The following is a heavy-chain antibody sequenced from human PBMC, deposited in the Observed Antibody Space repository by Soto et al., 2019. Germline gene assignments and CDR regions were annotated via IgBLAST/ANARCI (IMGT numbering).Heavy chain of an antibody. CDR2: ISYDGSNK. D-gene: IGHD3-10*01. CDR1: GFTFSSYA. Sequence: QVQLVESGGGVVQPGRSLRLSCAASGFTFSSYAMHWVRQAPGKGLEWVAVISYDGSNKYYADSVKGRFTISRDNSKNTLYLQMNSLRAEDTAVYYCARRYGSGSYSPVYYYYYGMDVWGQGTTLTVSS. V-gene: IGHV3-30-3*01. CDR3: ARRYGSGSYSPVYYYYYGMDV. J-gene: IGHJ6*02.